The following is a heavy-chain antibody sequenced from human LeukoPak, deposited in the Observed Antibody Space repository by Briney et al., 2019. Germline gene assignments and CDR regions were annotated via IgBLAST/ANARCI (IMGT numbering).Heavy chain of an antibody. V-gene: IGHV1-69*05. Sequence: SVTVSCKASGGTFSSYAISWVQQAPGQGLEWMGGIIPIFGTANYAQKFQGRVTITTDESTSTAYMELSSLRSEDTAVYYCARGGSSTSGYYYYMDVWGKGTTVTVSS. D-gene: IGHD2-2*01. CDR2: IIPIFGTA. J-gene: IGHJ6*03. CDR3: ARGGSSTSGYYYYMDV. CDR1: GGTFSSYA.